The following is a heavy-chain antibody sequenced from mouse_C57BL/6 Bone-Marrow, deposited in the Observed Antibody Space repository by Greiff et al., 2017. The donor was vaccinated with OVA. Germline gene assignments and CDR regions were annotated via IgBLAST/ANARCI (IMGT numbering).Heavy chain of an antibody. V-gene: IGHV2-5*01. J-gene: IGHJ4*01. CDR3: AKKREIYYYGSKGGYAMDY. CDR2: IWRGGST. Sequence: QVQLQQSGPGLVQPSQSLSITCTVSGFSLTSYGVHWVRQSPGKGLEWLGVIWRGGSTDYNAAFMSRLSITKDNSKSQVFFKMNSLQADDTAIYYCAKKREIYYYGSKGGYAMDYWGQGTSVTVSS. CDR1: GFSLTSYG. D-gene: IGHD1-1*01.